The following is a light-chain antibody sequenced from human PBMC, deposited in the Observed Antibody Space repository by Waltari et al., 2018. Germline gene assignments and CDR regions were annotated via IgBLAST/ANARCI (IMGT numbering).Light chain of an antibody. J-gene: IGLJ3*02. V-gene: IGLV2-14*01. CDR2: HVS. CDR3: ISYTTSNTWV. CDR1: SSDVGGYNY. Sequence: QSALTQPASVSGSPGQSITISCTGSSSDVGGYNYVSWYQQHPGKAPKLMTYHVSERPSGVSNRFSGSMSGNTASLTISGLQAEDEADYYCISYTTSNTWVFGGGTKLTVL.